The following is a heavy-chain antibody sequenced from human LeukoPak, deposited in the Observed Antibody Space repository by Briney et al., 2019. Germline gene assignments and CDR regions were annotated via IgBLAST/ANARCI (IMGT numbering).Heavy chain of an antibody. CDR1: GYTFTSYD. J-gene: IGHJ4*02. Sequence: GASVKVSCKASGYTFTSYDINWVRQATGQGLEWMGWMSPNSGHTGYAQKFQGRVSITRNTSISTAYMELSSLRSEDTAVYYCAGQYCSGGSCYPSYFDYWGQGTLVTVSS. CDR3: AGQYCSGGSCYPSYFDY. CDR2: MSPNSGHT. V-gene: IGHV1-8*03. D-gene: IGHD2-15*01.